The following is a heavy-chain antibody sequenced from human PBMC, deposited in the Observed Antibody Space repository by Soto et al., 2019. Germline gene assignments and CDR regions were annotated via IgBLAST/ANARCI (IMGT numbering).Heavy chain of an antibody. Sequence: ASVKVSCKASGYTFTSYYMHWVRQAPGQGLEWMGIINPSGGSTSYAQKFQGRVTMTRDTSTSTVYMELSSLRAEDTAVYYCVNFGSGSYYMYYYYGMDVWAQGTTVTVSS. CDR1: GYTFTSYY. CDR3: VNFGSGSYYMYYYYGMDV. CDR2: INPSGGST. J-gene: IGHJ6*02. V-gene: IGHV1-46*01. D-gene: IGHD3-10*01.